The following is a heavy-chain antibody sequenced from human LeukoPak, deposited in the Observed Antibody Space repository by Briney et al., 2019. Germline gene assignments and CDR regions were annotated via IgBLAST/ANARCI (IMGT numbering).Heavy chain of an antibody. Sequence: PGGSLRLSCAASGFTFSSYGMHWVRQAPGKGLEWVAFIRYDGSNKYYADSVKGRFTISRDNSKNTLYLQMNSLRAEDTAVYYCAKDRCSSTSCLDYYYYMDVWGKGTTVTVSS. CDR2: IRYDGSNK. CDR1: GFTFSSYG. D-gene: IGHD2-2*01. V-gene: IGHV3-30*02. CDR3: AKDRCSSTSCLDYYYYMDV. J-gene: IGHJ6*03.